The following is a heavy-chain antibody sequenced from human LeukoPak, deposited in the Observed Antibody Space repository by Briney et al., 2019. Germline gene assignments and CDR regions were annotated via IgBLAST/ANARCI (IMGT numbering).Heavy chain of an antibody. CDR3: ARDPRPDYYDSSGSYAFDI. CDR2: TYTSGST. V-gene: IGHV4-61*02. CDR1: GGSISSGSYY. D-gene: IGHD3-22*01. J-gene: IGHJ3*02. Sequence: SETLSLTCTVSGGSISSGSYYWSWIRQPAGKGLEWIGRTYTSGSTNYNPSLKSRVTISVDTSKNQFSLKLSSVTAADTAAYYCARDPRPDYYDSSGSYAFDIWGQGTMVTVSS.